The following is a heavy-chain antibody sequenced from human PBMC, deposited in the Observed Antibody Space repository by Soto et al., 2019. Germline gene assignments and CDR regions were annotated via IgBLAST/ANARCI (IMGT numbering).Heavy chain of an antibody. CDR2: INHSGST. J-gene: IGHJ6*02. CDR1: GGSFSGYY. Sequence: SETLSLTCAVYGGSFSGYYWSWIRQPPGKGLEWIGEINHSGSTNYNPSLKSRVTISVDTSKNQFSLKLSSVTAADTAVYYCARAQGTEVRGGKTYYYYGMDVWGQGTTVTVSS. D-gene: IGHD3-10*01. V-gene: IGHV4-34*01. CDR3: ARAQGTEVRGGKTYYYYGMDV.